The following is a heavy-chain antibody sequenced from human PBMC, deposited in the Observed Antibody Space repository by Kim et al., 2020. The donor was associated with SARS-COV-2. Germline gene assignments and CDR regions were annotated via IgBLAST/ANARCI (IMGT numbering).Heavy chain of an antibody. Sequence: GGSLRLSCAASGFTFSSYGMHWVRQAPGKGLEWVAVISYDGSNKYYADSVKGRFTISRDNSKNTLYLQMNSLRAEDTAVYYCAKESGSGSYYAWTYYYYGMDVCGQETTVTVSS. CDR1: GFTFSSYG. V-gene: IGHV3-30*18. J-gene: IGHJ6*02. CDR3: AKESGSGSYYAWTYYYYGMDV. D-gene: IGHD3-10*01. CDR2: ISYDGSNK.